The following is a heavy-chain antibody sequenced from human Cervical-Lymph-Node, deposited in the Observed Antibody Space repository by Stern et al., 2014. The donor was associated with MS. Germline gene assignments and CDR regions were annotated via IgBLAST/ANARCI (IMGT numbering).Heavy chain of an antibody. V-gene: IGHV1-69*01. CDR3: ARATSDYIWGTYRFLDS. D-gene: IGHD3-16*02. CDR2: IIPMFGIA. CDR1: GGTISNYI. Sequence: VQLVQSGAEVKKPGSSVKVSCKASGGTISNYIIGWVRQAPGQGLEWMGGIIPMFGIANYAEKFQDRVPITADESTSTAYMDLSSLRSEDTAVYYCARATSDYIWGTYRFLDSWGQGTLVIVSS. J-gene: IGHJ4*02.